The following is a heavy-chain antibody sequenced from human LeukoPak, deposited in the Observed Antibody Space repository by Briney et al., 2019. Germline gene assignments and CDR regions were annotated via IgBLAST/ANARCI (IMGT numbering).Heavy chain of an antibody. V-gene: IGHV3-23*01. Sequence: GGSLRLSCAASGFTFSSYAMSWVRQAPGKGLEWVSAISGSGGSTYYADSVKGRFTISRDDSKNTLYLQMNSLRAEDTAVYYCAKGVVPAAMRNWFDPWGQGTLVTVSS. D-gene: IGHD2-2*01. CDR2: ISGSGGST. CDR3: AKGVVPAAMRNWFDP. J-gene: IGHJ5*02. CDR1: GFTFSSYA.